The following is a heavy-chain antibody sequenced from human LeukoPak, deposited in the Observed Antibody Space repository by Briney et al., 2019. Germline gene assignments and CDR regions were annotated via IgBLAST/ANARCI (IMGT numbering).Heavy chain of an antibody. V-gene: IGHV3-11*05. D-gene: IGHD3-22*01. CDR2: ISSSSSYT. J-gene: IGHJ4*02. CDR1: GFTFSDYY. CDR3: ARGLNTYDSSGFYLF. Sequence: PGGSLRLSCAASGFTFSDYYMSWIRQAPGKGLEWVSYISSSSSYTNYADSVKGRFTISRDNSKNAVYLQMNSLRAEDTAVYYCARGLNTYDSSGFYLFWGQGTLVTVSS.